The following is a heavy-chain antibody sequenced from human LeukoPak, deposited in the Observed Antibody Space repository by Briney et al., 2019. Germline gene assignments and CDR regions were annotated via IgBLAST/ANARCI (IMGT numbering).Heavy chain of an antibody. J-gene: IGHJ5*02. CDR3: ARGEDYYDILTGYYKGNWFDP. CDR1: GFTFSTYG. CDR2: IRYDESKE. D-gene: IGHD3-9*01. Sequence: GGSLRLSCAASGFTFSTYGMHWVRQSPGKGLEWVAFIRYDESKEFYADSLKGRFTVSRDNSQNTLFLQINSLRTEDTAVYYCARGEDYYDILTGYYKGNWFDPWGQGTLVTVSS. V-gene: IGHV3-30*02.